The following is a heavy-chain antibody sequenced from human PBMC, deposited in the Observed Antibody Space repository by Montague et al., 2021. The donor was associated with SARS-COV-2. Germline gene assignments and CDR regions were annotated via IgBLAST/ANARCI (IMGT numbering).Heavy chain of an antibody. CDR1: GFTFSSFN. D-gene: IGHD3-10*01. J-gene: IGHJ4*02. CDR3: ARERGDYGADGGFDF. Sequence: SLRLSCAASGFTFSSFNMNWVRQAPGKGLEWVSFIFTSSSNIYYADSVRGRFTISRDKAKNSLYLQMNSLRDEDTAVYYCARERGDYGADGGFDFWGQGTLVTVSS. CDR2: IFTSSSNI. V-gene: IGHV3-48*02.